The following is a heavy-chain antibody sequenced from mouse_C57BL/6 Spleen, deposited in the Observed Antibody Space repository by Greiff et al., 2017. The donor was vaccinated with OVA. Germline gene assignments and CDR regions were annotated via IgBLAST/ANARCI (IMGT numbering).Heavy chain of an antibody. CDR2: ISSGSSTI. V-gene: IGHV5-17*01. D-gene: IGHD2-12*01. Sequence: EVQGVESGGGLEKPGGSLKLSCAASGFTFSDYGMHWVRQAPEKGLEWVAYISSGSSTIYYADTVKGRFTISRDNAKNTLFLQMTSLRSEDTAMYYCAKNSPYAMDYWGQGTSVTVSS. J-gene: IGHJ4*01. CDR3: AKNSPYAMDY. CDR1: GFTFSDYG.